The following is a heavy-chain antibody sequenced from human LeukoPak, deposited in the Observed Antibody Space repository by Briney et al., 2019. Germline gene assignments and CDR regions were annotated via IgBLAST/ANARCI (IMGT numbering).Heavy chain of an antibody. D-gene: IGHD6-19*01. J-gene: IGHJ4*02. CDR1: GGSISSGGYS. V-gene: IGHV4-30-2*01. CDR3: ARGEFRGWYVRASVRFDY. CDR2: IYHSGST. Sequence: PSQTLSLTCAVSGGSISSGGYSWSWIRQPPGKGLEWIGYIYHSGSTYYNPSLKSRVTISVDRSKNQFSLKLSSVTAADTAVYYCARGEFRGWYVRASVRFDYWGQGTLVTVSS.